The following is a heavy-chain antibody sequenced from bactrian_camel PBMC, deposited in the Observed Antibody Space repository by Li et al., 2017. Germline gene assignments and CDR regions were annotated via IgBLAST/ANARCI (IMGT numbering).Heavy chain of an antibody. J-gene: IGHJ4*01. CDR3: ATDVISKLVAGFPEY. Sequence: DVQLVESGGGSAEIGGSLKLSCVSSQIGPRKWRTMGWFRQAPRKEREGVATIDTDGGTTDYADSVKGRFTISQDNTKNTVYLQMNSLKPADTAMYYCATDVISKLVAGFPEYWGQGTQVTVS. V-gene: IGHV3S40*01. CDR2: IDTDGGTT. CDR1: QIGPRKWR. D-gene: IGHD6*01.